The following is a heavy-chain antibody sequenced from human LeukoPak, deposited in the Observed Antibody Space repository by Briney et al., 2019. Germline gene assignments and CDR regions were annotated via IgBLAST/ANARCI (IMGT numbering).Heavy chain of an antibody. J-gene: IGHJ4*02. V-gene: IGHV3-23*01. CDR3: AKDDSPGKEWLEVIDY. CDR1: GFTFSSYA. Sequence: SGGSLRLSCAASGFTFSSYAMYWVRRAPGKGLEWVSGISGSGGSTYFADSVKGRFTISRDNSKNTLYLQMNSLRAEDTAVYYCAKDDSPGKEWLEVIDYWGQGTLVTVSS. CDR2: ISGSGGST. D-gene: IGHD3-3*01.